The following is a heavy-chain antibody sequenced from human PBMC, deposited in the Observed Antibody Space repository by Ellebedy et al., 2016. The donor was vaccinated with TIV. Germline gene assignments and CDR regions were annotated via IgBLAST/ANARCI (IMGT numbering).Heavy chain of an antibody. CDR1: GGSINNYY. CDR2: IYTSGST. V-gene: IGHV4-4*07. D-gene: IGHD6-13*01. Sequence: SETLSLTCTVSGGSINNYYWSWIRQPAGKGLEWIGRIYTSGSTNYNPSLKSRVTMSVDTSKNQFSLKLSSVTAADTAVYFCARLEGIAALATHWGQGTLVTVSS. J-gene: IGHJ4*02. CDR3: ARLEGIAALATH.